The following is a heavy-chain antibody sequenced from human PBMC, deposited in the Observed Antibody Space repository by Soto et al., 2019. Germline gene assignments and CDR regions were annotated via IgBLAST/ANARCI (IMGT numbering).Heavy chain of an antibody. J-gene: IGHJ6*03. CDR1: GFTVSSNY. CDR2: VFSGGTT. V-gene: IGHV3-53*05. D-gene: IGHD6-6*01. Sequence: PGGSLRLSCAASGFTVSSNYMSWVRQAPGKGLEWVSVVFSGGTTNYADSVKGRFTISRDNSKNTLYLQMNSLRTEDTAVYYCARGGYSSSRTYYYYMDVWGSGTTVTVSS. CDR3: ARGGYSSSRTYYYYMDV.